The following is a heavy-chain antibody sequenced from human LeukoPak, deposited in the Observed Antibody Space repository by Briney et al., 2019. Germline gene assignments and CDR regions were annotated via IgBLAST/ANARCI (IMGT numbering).Heavy chain of an antibody. V-gene: IGHV4-31*03. J-gene: IGHJ4*02. CDR2: IYYSGST. CDR3: ARDEARVLDY. Sequence: SQTLSLTCTVSGGSISGGGYYWSWIRQHPGKGLEWIGYIYYSGSTYYNPSLKSRVTISVDTSKNQFSLKLSSVTAADTAVYYCARDEARVLDYWGQGTLVTVSS. CDR1: GGSISGGGYY.